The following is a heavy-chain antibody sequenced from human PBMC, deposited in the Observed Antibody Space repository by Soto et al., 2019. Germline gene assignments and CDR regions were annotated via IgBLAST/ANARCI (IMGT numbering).Heavy chain of an antibody. CDR3: AKSSGEGYPGSPGFDY. CDR1: GFTFSSYA. J-gene: IGHJ4*02. V-gene: IGHV3-23*01. CDR2: ITNTGGDT. D-gene: IGHD3-10*01. Sequence: GGSLRLSCAASGFTFSSYAMNWVRQAPGKGLEWVSTITNTGGDTLYADSVKGRFTISRDNSKNTLFLQMNNLRVDDTAIYYCAKSSGEGYPGSPGFDYWGQGTRVTVSS.